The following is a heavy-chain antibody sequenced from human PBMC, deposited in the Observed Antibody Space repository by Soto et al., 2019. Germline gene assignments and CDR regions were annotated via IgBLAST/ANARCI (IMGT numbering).Heavy chain of an antibody. Sequence: ASVKVSCKASGYTFTSYDINWVRQATGQGLEWMGWMNPNSGNTGYAQKFQGRVTMTRNTSISTAYMELSSLRSDDTAVYYCARTTGTAHYYYYMDVWGKGTTVTVSS. V-gene: IGHV1-8*01. D-gene: IGHD1-1*01. J-gene: IGHJ6*03. CDR2: MNPNSGNT. CDR1: GYTFTSYD. CDR3: ARTTGTAHYYYYMDV.